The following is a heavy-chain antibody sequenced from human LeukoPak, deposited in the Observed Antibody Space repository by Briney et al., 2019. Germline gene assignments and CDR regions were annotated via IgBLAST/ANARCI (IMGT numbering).Heavy chain of an antibody. CDR3: AKRCGDCSGWYSVDY. CDR1: GFTFSSFG. D-gene: IGHD6-19*01. V-gene: IGHV3-30*18. J-gene: IGHJ4*02. CDR2: ISYDGNIK. Sequence: PGVSLRLSCAASGFTFSSFGIHWVRQAPGKGLEWVAVISYDGNIKYYANSVKGRFAISRDNSKNTLYLQMNSLRAEDTAVYYCAKRCGDCSGWYSVDYWGQGTLVTVSP.